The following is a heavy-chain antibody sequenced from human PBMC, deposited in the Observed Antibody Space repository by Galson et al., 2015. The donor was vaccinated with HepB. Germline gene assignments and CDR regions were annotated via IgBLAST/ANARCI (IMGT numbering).Heavy chain of an antibody. CDR2: VHSSGVT. Sequence: ETLSLTCSVSGASITTSTYYWVWIRQTPMKGLEWIGNVHSSGVTYYNPSLQGRVTTSGDTARNQFSLRVTSMTAADTAVYFCVRALGGSYFYGMDVWGKGTTVTVSS. CDR1: GASITTSTYY. V-gene: IGHV4-39*01. J-gene: IGHJ6*04. CDR3: VRALGGSYFYGMDV.